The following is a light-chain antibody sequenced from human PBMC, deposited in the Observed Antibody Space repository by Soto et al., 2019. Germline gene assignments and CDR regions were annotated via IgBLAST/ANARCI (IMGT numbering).Light chain of an antibody. CDR1: QSISSW. CDR2: KAS. V-gene: IGKV1-5*03. CDR3: QQYNSYPWT. J-gene: IGKJ1*01. Sequence: DVQMTQSPSTLSASVGDRVTITCRASQSISSWLAWYQQKPGKAPKLLIYKASTLESGVLSNFSGSGSGTEFTLTISSLQPEDFATYYCQQYNSYPWTFGQGTKV.